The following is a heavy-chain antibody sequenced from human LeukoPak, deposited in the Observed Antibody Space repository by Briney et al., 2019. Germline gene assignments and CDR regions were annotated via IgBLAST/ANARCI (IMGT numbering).Heavy chain of an antibody. CDR1: GFTFSSYS. CDR2: ISSSSSYI. Sequence: GGSLRLSCAASGFTFSSYSMNWVRQAPGKGLEWVSSISSSSSYICYADSVKGRFTISRDNAKNSLYLQMNSLRAEDTAVYYCAREDDSGGYYYGIFDYWGQGTLVTVSS. D-gene: IGHD3-22*01. V-gene: IGHV3-21*01. CDR3: AREDDSGGYYYGIFDY. J-gene: IGHJ4*02.